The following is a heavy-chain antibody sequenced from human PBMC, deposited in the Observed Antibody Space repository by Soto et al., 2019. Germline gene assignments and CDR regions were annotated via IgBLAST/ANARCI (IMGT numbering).Heavy chain of an antibody. CDR3: AKDHDEDFGYDLDYFNY. V-gene: IGHV3-9*01. CDR1: GFTFNNYA. CDR2: ISWEGGSI. J-gene: IGHJ4*02. Sequence: EVRLVESGGDLVQPGRSLRLSCSASGFTFNNYAMHWVRQAPGKGLEWVSGISWEGGSIGYADSVKGRFTISRDNAKNSLYLEMNSLRSEDTALYYCAKDHDEDFGYDLDYFNYWGQGTLVTVSS. D-gene: IGHD5-12*01.